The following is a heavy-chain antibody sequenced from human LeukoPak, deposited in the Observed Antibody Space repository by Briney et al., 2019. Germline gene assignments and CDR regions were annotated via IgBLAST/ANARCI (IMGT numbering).Heavy chain of an antibody. CDR1: GYTFTGYY. V-gene: IGHV1-2*02. Sequence: ASVKVSCKASGYTFTGYYMHWVRQAPGQGLEWMGWINPNSGGTNYAQKFQGRVTMTRDTSISTAYMELSRLRSDDTAVYYCARATVEMATISLYFWFDPWGQGTLATVSS. CDR2: INPNSGGT. J-gene: IGHJ5*02. CDR3: ARATVEMATISLYFWFDP. D-gene: IGHD5-24*01.